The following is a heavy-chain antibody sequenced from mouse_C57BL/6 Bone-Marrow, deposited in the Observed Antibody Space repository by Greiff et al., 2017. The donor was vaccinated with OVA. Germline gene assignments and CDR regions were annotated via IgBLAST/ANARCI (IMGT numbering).Heavy chain of an antibody. CDR2: IDPENGDT. D-gene: IGHD1-1*01. Sequence: VQLQQSGAELVRPGASVKLSCTASGFNIKDDYMHWVKQRPEQGLEWIGWIDPENGDTEYASKFQGKATITADTSSNTAYLQLSSLTSEDTAVYYCTTHYGSSSVYFDYWGQGTTLTVSS. CDR3: TTHYGSSSVYFDY. V-gene: IGHV14-4*01. J-gene: IGHJ2*01. CDR1: GFNIKDDY.